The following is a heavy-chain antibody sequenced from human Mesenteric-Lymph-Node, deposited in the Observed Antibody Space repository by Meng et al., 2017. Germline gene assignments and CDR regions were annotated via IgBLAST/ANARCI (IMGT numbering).Heavy chain of an antibody. J-gene: IGHJ5*02. CDR1: GGSISSYY. CDR3: ARDSPFLPTYSGSGGWFDP. Sequence: GSLRLSCTVSGGSISSYYWSWIRQPPGKGLGWIGYIYYSGSTNYNPILKSRVTISVDTSKIQFSLKLSSVTAADAAVYYCARDSPFLPTYSGSGGWFDPWGQGTLVTVSS. D-gene: IGHD5-12*01. V-gene: IGHV4-59*01. CDR2: IYYSGST.